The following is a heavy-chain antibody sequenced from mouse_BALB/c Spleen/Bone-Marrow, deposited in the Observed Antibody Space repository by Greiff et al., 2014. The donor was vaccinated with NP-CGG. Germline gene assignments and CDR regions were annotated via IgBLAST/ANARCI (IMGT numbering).Heavy chain of an antibody. V-gene: IGHV1-80*01. CDR1: GYAFSSYW. CDR3: ARWYRDPHFAMDY. J-gene: IGHJ4*01. CDR2: IYPGDGDT. D-gene: IGHD2-14*01. Sequence: VKLQESGAELVRPGSSVKIPCKASGYAFSSYWMNWVKQRPGQGLEWIGQIYPGDGDTNYNGNFKDKATLTVDRSSSTAFMQLSSLTAEDSAVYFCARWYRDPHFAMDYWGPGTSVTVSS.